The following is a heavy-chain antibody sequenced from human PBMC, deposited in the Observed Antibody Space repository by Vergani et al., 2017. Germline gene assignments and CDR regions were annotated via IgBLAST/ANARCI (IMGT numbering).Heavy chain of an antibody. CDR3: AALPLQTQQQVTS. Sequence: EVQLVESGGGLVQPGGSLRLSCAASGFPLSDHVMDWVRQGPGKGLEWVGRSRNKARSYTTEYSASVKGRFTISRDDSRNLLYLQRNSLKTEDTAVYYSAALPLQTQQQVTSWGQGTLVTVSS. J-gene: IGHJ5*02. D-gene: IGHD6-13*01. CDR2: SRNKARSYTT. CDR1: GFPLSDHV. V-gene: IGHV3-72*01.